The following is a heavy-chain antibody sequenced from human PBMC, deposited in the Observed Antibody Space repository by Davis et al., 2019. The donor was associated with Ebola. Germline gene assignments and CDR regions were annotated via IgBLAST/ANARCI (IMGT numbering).Heavy chain of an antibody. V-gene: IGHV3-73*01. D-gene: IGHD6-6*01. CDR2: IRSKANSYAT. CDR1: GFTFSGSA. CDR3: TYSSSSRGDY. J-gene: IGHJ4*02. Sequence: GGSLRLSCAASGFTFSGSAMHWVRPASGKGLERVGRIRSKANSYATAYAASVKGRFTMSRDDSKNTAYLQMNSLKTEDTAVYYCTYSSSSRGDYWGQGTLVTVSS.